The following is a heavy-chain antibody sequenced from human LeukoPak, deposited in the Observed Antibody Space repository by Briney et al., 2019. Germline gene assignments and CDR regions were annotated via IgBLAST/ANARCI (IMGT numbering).Heavy chain of an antibody. D-gene: IGHD1-26*01. CDR1: GFTFSNYW. Sequence: GGSLRLSCAASGFTFSNYWMHWVRQAPGKGLEWVTIISYDETNKYYADSVKGRFTISRDNSKNTLFLQMNSLRPEDTAVYYCAKHPGDFTGIVNYYYMDVWGKGTTVIVSS. CDR3: AKHPGDFTGIVNYYYMDV. J-gene: IGHJ6*03. V-gene: IGHV3-30*18. CDR2: ISYDETNK.